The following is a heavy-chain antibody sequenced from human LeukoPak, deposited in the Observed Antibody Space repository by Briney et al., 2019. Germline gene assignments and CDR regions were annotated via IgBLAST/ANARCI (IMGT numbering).Heavy chain of an antibody. CDR1: GGTFSSYA. V-gene: IGHV1-69*06. CDR2: IIPIFGTA. CDR3: AREGTDCSGGSCYELRSYYFDY. Sequence: SVKASYEASGGTFSSYAISWVRQAPGQGLEWMGGIIPIFGTANYAQKFQGRVTITADKSTSTAYMELSSLRSEDTAVYYCAREGTDCSGGSCYELRSYYFDYWGQGTLVTVSS. D-gene: IGHD2-15*01. J-gene: IGHJ4*02.